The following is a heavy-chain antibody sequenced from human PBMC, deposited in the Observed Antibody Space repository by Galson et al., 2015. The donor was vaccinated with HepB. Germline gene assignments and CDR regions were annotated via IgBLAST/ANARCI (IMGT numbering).Heavy chain of an antibody. D-gene: IGHD3-10*01. CDR1: RFTFSDYY. CDR3: ARTTGSDSFDI. CDR2: ISTSSSHT. Sequence: SLRLSCAASRFTFSDYYMSWLRLAPGKGLEWVSYISTSSSHTNYADSVKGRFTISRDNAKNSLYLQMSSLRVEDTAMYYCARTTGSDSFDIWGQGTMVIVSS. J-gene: IGHJ3*02. V-gene: IGHV3-11*06.